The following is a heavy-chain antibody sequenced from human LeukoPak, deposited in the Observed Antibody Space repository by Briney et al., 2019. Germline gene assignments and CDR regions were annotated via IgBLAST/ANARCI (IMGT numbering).Heavy chain of an antibody. CDR3: ARAQYYDSTTAGGMDV. V-gene: IGHV3-74*01. CDR1: GFIFSSYW. Sequence: GGSLRLSCAVSGFIFSSYWMHWVRQAPGKGLVWVARINSDGSSTNYADSVKGRFTISRDNAKNTLSLQMNSLRAEDTAVYYSARAQYYDSTTAGGMDVWGQGTTVTVSS. D-gene: IGHD3-22*01. CDR2: INSDGSST. J-gene: IGHJ6*02.